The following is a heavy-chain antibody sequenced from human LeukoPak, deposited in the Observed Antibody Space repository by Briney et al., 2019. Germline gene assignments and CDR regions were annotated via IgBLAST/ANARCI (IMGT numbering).Heavy chain of an antibody. CDR1: GGSISSSSYY. Sequence: SETLSLTCTVSGGSISSSSYYWGWIRQPPGKGLEWIGSIYYSGSTYYNPSLKSRVTISVDRSKNQFSLKLSSVTAADTAVYYCATRTTGTTGFDYWGQGTLVTVSS. J-gene: IGHJ4*02. CDR3: ATRTTGTTGFDY. V-gene: IGHV4-39*07. D-gene: IGHD1-1*01. CDR2: IYYSGST.